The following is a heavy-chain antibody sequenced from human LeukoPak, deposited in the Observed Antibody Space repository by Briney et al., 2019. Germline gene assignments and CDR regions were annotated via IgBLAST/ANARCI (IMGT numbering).Heavy chain of an antibody. Sequence: SETLSLTCTVSGGSISHYYWSWIRQPPGKGLQWIGYIFYSGSTNYNPSLKSRVTISVDTSKNQFSLKLNSVTAADTAVYYCASAYSSSSALRYWGQGTLVTVSS. CDR3: ASAYSSSSALRY. V-gene: IGHV4-59*01. CDR1: GGSISHYY. CDR2: IFYSGST. J-gene: IGHJ4*02. D-gene: IGHD6-6*01.